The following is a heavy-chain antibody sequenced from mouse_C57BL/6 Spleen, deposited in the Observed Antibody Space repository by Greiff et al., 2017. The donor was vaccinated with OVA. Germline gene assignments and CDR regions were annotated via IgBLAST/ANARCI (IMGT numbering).Heavy chain of an antibody. CDR1: GFSLTSYG. Sequence: VQLVESGPGLVQPSQSLSITCTVSGFSLTSYGVHRVRQSPGKGLEWLGVIWSGGSTDYNAAFISRLSISKDNSKSPVFFKMNSLQADDTAIYYCARNKATVVGAMDYWGQGTSVTVSS. V-gene: IGHV2-2*01. D-gene: IGHD1-1*01. J-gene: IGHJ4*01. CDR2: IWSGGST. CDR3: ARNKATVVGAMDY.